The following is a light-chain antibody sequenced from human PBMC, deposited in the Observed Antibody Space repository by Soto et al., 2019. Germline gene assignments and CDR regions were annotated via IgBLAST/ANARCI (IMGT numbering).Light chain of an antibody. CDR3: QHFGGSQFT. CDR1: QSLSSSY. V-gene: IGKV3-20*01. J-gene: IGKJ3*01. Sequence: EIVLTQSPGTLSLSPGDRATLSCRARQSLSSSYLAWYQQKPGQAPRLIIYGPSSRPTGIPDRFSGGGSGPDFTLTITRLEPEDFAVYYCQHFGGSQFTFGPGTKVDIK. CDR2: GPS.